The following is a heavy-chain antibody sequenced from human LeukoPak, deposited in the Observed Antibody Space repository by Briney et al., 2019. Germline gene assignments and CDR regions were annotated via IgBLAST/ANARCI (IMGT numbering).Heavy chain of an antibody. CDR1: GYTFTSYG. J-gene: IGHJ5*02. CDR2: ISAYDGNT. CDR3: ARDLAWGHNVIVNDWLDP. V-gene: IGHV1-18*01. D-gene: IGHD2/OR15-2a*01. Sequence: ASVTVSCTASGYTFTSYGITWVRQAPGQGLEWMGWISAYDGNTNYAQKLQDRFTMTTDTSTSTAYLELRSLRSDDTAVYYCARDLAWGHNVIVNDWLDPWGQGTLVTVSS.